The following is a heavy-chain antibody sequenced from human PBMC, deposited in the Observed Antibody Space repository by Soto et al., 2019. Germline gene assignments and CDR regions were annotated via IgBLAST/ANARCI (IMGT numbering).Heavy chain of an antibody. CDR2: ISGSGGST. J-gene: IGHJ6*03. Sequence: WGSLRLSCAVAGYTFSSYAMSWVRQAPGKGLEWVSAISGSGGSTYYADSVKGRFTISRDNSKNTLYLQMNSLRAEDTAVYYCAKVPYGDPALNYYYYMDVWGKGTTVTVSS. D-gene: IGHD4-17*01. CDR3: AKVPYGDPALNYYYYMDV. V-gene: IGHV3-23*01. CDR1: GYTFSSYA.